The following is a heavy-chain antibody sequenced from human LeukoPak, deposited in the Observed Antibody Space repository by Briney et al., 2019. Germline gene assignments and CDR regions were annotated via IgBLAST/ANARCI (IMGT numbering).Heavy chain of an antibody. D-gene: IGHD3-10*01. CDR3: ARHRPLLVRGVNYFDY. CDR2: IYYSGST. V-gene: IGHV4-59*08. CDR1: GGSISSYC. Sequence: SETLSLTCTVSGGSISSYCWSWIRQPPGKGLEWIGYIYYSGSTNYNPSLKSRVTISVDTSKNQFSLKLSSVTAADTAVYYCARHRPLLVRGVNYFDYWGQGTLVTVSS. J-gene: IGHJ4*02.